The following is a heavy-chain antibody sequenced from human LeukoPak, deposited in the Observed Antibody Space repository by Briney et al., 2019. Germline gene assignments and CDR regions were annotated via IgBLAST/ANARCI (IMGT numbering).Heavy chain of an antibody. CDR3: ARDGDTVLTRGYYYYMDV. CDR1: GFTFSSYW. J-gene: IGHJ6*03. D-gene: IGHD4-23*01. V-gene: IGHV3-7*01. CDR2: IKQDGSEK. Sequence: GGSLRLSCAASGFTFSSYWMSWVRQAPGKGLEWVANIKQDGSEKYYVDSVKGRFIISRDNAKKSLSLQMNSLRAEDTAVYYCARDGDTVLTRGYYYYMDVWGKGTTLTVSS.